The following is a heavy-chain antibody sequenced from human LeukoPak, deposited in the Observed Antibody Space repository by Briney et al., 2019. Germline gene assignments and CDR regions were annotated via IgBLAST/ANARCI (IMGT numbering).Heavy chain of an antibody. J-gene: IGHJ4*02. D-gene: IGHD2-2*01. CDR2: IRYDGSNK. CDR1: GFTFSSYA. Sequence: GGSLRLSCAASGFTFSSYAMHWVRQAPGKGLEWVAFIRYDGSNKYYADSVKGRFTISRDNSKNTLYLQMNSLRAEDTAVYYCAKDRVVVVPAKMYYFDYWGQGTLVTVSS. V-gene: IGHV3-30*02. CDR3: AKDRVVVVPAKMYYFDY.